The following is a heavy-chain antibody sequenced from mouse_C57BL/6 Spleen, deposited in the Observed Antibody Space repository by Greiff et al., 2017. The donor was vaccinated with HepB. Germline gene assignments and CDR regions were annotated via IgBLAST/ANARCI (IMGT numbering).Heavy chain of an antibody. Sequence: QVQLQQPGAELVKPGASVKLSCKASGYTFTSYWMHWVKQRPGQGLEWIGMIHPNSGSTNYNEKFKSKATLTVDKSSSTAYMQLSSLTSEDSAVYYCARREYVYYFDYWGQGTTLTVSS. D-gene: IGHD5-1*01. V-gene: IGHV1-64*01. J-gene: IGHJ2*01. CDR1: GYTFTSYW. CDR3: ARREYVYYFDY. CDR2: IHPNSGST.